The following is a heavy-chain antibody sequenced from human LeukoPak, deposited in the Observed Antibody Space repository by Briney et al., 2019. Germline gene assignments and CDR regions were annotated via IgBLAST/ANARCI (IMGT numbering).Heavy chain of an antibody. V-gene: IGHV1-69*13. CDR2: IIPIFGTA. CDR1: GGTFSSYA. Sequence: SVKVSCKASGGTFSSYAISWVRQAPGQGLEWMGGIIPIFGTANYAQKFQGRVTITADESTSTAYMELSSLRSEDTAVYYCARAWERWLQFSAFDIWGQGTMVTVSS. J-gene: IGHJ3*02. CDR3: ARAWERWLQFSAFDI. D-gene: IGHD5-24*01.